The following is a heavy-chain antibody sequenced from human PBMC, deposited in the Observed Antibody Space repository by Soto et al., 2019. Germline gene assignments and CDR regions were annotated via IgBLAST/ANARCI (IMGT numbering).Heavy chain of an antibody. CDR1: GFTFSSYA. CDR2: ISYDGSNK. V-gene: IGHV3-30-3*01. J-gene: IGHJ4*02. D-gene: IGHD6-19*01. Sequence: QVQLVESGGGVVQPGRSLRLSCAASGFTFSSYAMHWVRQAPGKGLEWVAVISYDGSNKYYADSVKGRFTISRDNSKNTMYLQMNSLRAEDTAVYYCERDPVLAFVAAYYFDYWGQGTLVTVSS. CDR3: ERDPVLAFVAAYYFDY.